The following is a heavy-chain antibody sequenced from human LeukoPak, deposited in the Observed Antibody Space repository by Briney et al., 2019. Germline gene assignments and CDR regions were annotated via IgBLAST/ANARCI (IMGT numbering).Heavy chain of an antibody. D-gene: IGHD1-26*01. V-gene: IGHV3-7*01. Sequence: GGSLRLSCAASGFRFNTYWMSWVRQAPGKGLEWVANIKQDGSEKYYVDSVKGRFTISRDNAKNSLYLQMNSLRAEDTAVYYCARVGGSYFGDYYYYYMDVWGKGTTVTVSS. J-gene: IGHJ6*03. CDR1: GFRFNTYW. CDR3: ARVGGSYFGDYYYYYMDV. CDR2: IKQDGSEK.